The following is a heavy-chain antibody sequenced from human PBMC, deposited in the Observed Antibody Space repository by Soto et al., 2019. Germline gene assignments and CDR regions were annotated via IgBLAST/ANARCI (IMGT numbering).Heavy chain of an antibody. CDR2: ISGSDDIT. V-gene: IGHV3-23*01. J-gene: IGHJ5*02. Sequence: PGGSLRLPCAASGFIFGAYAVSWVRQAPGKGLEWVSGISGSDDITYYADSVKGRFTISRDNSKDTLYLQMNSLRAEDTAVDYCANTVTIFGVLKFDPWGQGTLVTVS. CDR3: ANTVTIFGVLKFDP. D-gene: IGHD3-3*01. CDR1: GFIFGAYA.